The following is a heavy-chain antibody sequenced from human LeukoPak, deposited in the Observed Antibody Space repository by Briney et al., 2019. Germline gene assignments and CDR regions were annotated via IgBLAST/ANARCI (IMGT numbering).Heavy chain of an antibody. CDR1: GFTFASYS. Sequence: GSLRLSCAASGFTFASYSMNWVRQAPGKGLEWASSISGDSTYIYNAGSVKGRFTISRDNAQASLYLQMISLRADDMAVYYCARVSGRLERQSDLDYWGQGTLVIVSS. CDR2: ISGDSTYI. V-gene: IGHV3-21*01. J-gene: IGHJ4*02. D-gene: IGHD1-1*01. CDR3: ARVSGRLERQSDLDY.